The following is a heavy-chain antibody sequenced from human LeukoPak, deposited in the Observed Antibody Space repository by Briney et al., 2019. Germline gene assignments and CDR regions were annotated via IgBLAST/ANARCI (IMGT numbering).Heavy chain of an antibody. V-gene: IGHV3-21*01. J-gene: IGHJ4*02. CDR1: GFTFSSYS. Sequence: PGGSLRLSCAASGFTFSSYSMNWVRQAPGKGLEWVSSISSSSSYIYYADSVKGRFTISRDNAENSLYLQMNSLRAEDTAVYYCAREGPLYYDILTGYYQDYWGQGTLVTVSS. D-gene: IGHD3-9*01. CDR3: AREGPLYYDILTGYYQDY. CDR2: ISSSSSYI.